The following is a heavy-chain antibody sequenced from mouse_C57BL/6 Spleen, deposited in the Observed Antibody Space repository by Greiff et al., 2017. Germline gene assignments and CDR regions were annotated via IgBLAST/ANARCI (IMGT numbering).Heavy chain of an antibody. D-gene: IGHD1-1*01. CDR1: GYTFTSSW. CDR2: IDPSDSET. J-gene: IGHJ3*01. V-gene: IGHV1-52*01. CDR3: ASDGGLLRFAY. Sequence: QVQLQQPGAELVRPGSSVKLSCKASGYTFTSSWMHWVKQRPIQGLEWIGNIDPSDSETHYNQKFKDKATLTVNKSSSTAYMQLSSLTSEDSAVYFCASDGGLLRFAYWGQGTLVTVSA.